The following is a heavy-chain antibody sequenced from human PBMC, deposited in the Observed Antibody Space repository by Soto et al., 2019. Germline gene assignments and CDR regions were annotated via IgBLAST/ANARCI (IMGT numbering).Heavy chain of an antibody. Sequence: QVQLVQSGAEVKKPGASVTVSCETSGYTFSSIGISWVRQAPGQGLEWMGWISPHKDDTYYAQRLQGRVTMTTDTSTSTAYMELRSLRSDDTAVYFCARDLDGSGSYYTNYWGQGTLVTVSS. D-gene: IGHD3-10*01. J-gene: IGHJ4*02. CDR3: ARDLDGSGSYYTNY. V-gene: IGHV1-18*01. CDR2: ISPHKDDT. CDR1: GYTFSSIG.